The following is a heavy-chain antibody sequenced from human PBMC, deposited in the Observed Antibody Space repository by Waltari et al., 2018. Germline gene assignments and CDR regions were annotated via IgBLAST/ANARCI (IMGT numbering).Heavy chain of an antibody. CDR1: GGSISRSSYY. Sequence: QLQLQESGPGLVKPSETLSLTCTVSGGSISRSSYYWGWIRQPPGKGLEWIGSIYYSGSTYYNPSLKSRVTISVDTSKNQFSLKLSSVTAADTAVYYCARDYNSGSYWGSIWGQGTMVTVSS. CDR2: IYYSGST. D-gene: IGHD1-26*01. V-gene: IGHV4-39*07. J-gene: IGHJ3*02. CDR3: ARDYNSGSYWGSI.